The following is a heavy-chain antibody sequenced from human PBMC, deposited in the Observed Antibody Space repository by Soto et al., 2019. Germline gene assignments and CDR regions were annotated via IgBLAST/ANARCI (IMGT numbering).Heavy chain of an antibody. CDR3: ARDLTTVTTLYYYGMYV. V-gene: IGHV1-69*01. J-gene: IGHJ6*02. CDR2: IIPIFGTA. Sequence: QVQLVQSGAEVKKPGSSVKVSCKASGGTFSSYAISWVRQAPGQGLEWMGGIIPIFGTANYAQQFQGRVTITAEESTSTAYMALSSMRSEDTAVYYCARDLTTVTTLYYYGMYVWGQGTTVTVSS. CDR1: GGTFSSYA. D-gene: IGHD4-17*01.